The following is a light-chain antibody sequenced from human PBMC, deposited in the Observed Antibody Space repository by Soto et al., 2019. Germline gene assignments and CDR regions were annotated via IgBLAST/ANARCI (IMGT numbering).Light chain of an antibody. CDR1: SSNIGSNY. CDR3: GTWDNSLSAV. V-gene: IGLV1-51*01. CDR2: DNG. Sequence: QSVLTQPRSVSGSPGQSVTISCTGTSSNIGSNYVSWYQQLPGTAPKLLIYDNGKRPSGIPDRFSGSQSGTSATLGITGLQTGNEADYYCGTWDNSLSAVFGGATKLTVL. J-gene: IGLJ2*01.